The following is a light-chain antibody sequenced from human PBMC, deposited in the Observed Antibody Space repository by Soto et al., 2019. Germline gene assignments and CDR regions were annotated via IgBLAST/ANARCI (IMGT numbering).Light chain of an antibody. CDR1: SSNIGTSS. Sequence: QSVLTQPHSASGTPGQRITISCSGSSSNIGTSSVHWFQQLPGTAPKLLISTTNQRPSGVPERFSGSKSGTSASLAISELQSEDEADYYCAAWDDSLNGNVFGTGTKVTVL. J-gene: IGLJ1*01. CDR2: TTN. CDR3: AAWDDSLNGNV. V-gene: IGLV1-44*01.